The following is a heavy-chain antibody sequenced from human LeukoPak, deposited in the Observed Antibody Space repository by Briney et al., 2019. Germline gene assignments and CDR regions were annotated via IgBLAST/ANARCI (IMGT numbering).Heavy chain of an antibody. CDR2: ISSSSSYT. CDR1: GFTFSDYY. J-gene: IGHJ4*02. D-gene: IGHD3-10*01. CDR3: ARGGTMVRGVITSFDY. Sequence: GGSLRLSCAASGFTFSDYYMSWIRQAPGKGLEWVSYISSSSSYTSYADSVKGRFTISRDNAKNSLYLQMNSLRAEDTAVYYCARGGTMVRGVITSFDYWGQGTLVTVSS. V-gene: IGHV3-11*06.